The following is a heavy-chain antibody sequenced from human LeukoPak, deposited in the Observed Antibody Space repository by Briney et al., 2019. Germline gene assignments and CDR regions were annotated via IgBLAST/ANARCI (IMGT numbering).Heavy chain of an antibody. CDR3: ARDLNWETY. CDR1: GFTFSNYW. J-gene: IGHJ4*02. CDR2: IKTDGSQI. D-gene: IGHD7-27*01. V-gene: IGHV3-7*01. Sequence: PGGSLRLSCVASGFTFSNYWMTWVRQAPGKGLEWVANIKTDGSQIYYVDSAKGRFTISRDNAKNSLYLQMNGLRAEDTAVYYCARDLNWETYWGQGTLVSVSS.